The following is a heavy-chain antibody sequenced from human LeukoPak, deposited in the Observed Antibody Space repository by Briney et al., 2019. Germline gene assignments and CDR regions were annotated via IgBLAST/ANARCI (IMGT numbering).Heavy chain of an antibody. CDR2: ISSNSGNT. V-gene: IGHV1-18*01. CDR1: GYTFTSNG. D-gene: IGHD6-25*01. CDR3: VRDRLHAFDF. J-gene: IGHJ3*01. Sequence: GASVTVSCKASGYTFTSNGISWVRQAPGQGLEWMGWISSNSGNTKYAQELQDRVILTTDTSTTTAYMELRSLRSDDTAIYYCVRDRLHAFDFWGHGTLVTVSS.